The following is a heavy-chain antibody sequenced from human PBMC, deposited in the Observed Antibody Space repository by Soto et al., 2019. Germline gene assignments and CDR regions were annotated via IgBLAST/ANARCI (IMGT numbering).Heavy chain of an antibody. CDR1: GYTFTNYA. Sequence: RASVKVSCKASGYTFTNYAIHWVRQAPGQRLEWMGWINAGNGNTKYSQKFQDRVTITRDTSASTGYLELSSLRSDDTSIYYCARGGEVVPPDYWGQGTLVTVSS. D-gene: IGHD3-22*01. CDR2: INAGNGNT. V-gene: IGHV1-3*01. CDR3: ARGGEVVPPDY. J-gene: IGHJ4*02.